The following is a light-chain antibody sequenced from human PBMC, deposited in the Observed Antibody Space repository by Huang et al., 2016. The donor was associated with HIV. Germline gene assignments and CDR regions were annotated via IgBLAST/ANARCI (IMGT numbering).Light chain of an antibody. V-gene: IGKV3-15*01. Sequence: EIVMTQSPATRSVSQGERVTPSCRANRSVSTDLPWYQQRPGQAPRLLMYEASTGAPGVPARFSGSGSGTNFSLTINSLQSEDFALYYCQQYNNWLLSFGGGTRVDI. CDR3: QQYNNWLLS. J-gene: IGKJ4*01. CDR2: EAS. CDR1: RSVSTD.